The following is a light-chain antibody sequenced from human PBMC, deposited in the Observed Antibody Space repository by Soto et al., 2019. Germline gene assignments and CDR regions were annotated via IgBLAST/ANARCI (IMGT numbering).Light chain of an antibody. J-gene: IGKJ1*01. Sequence: DIVMTQSPLSLPVTPGEPASISCTPSQSLLHSNGYTYLHWCLQKPGQSPQLLIYWGSNRASGVPDRFSGSGSGTEFTLKISRVEAEDVGVYYCMQTLQTWTFGQGTKVDIK. CDR2: WGS. CDR1: QSLLHSNGYTY. CDR3: MQTLQTWT. V-gene: IGKV2-28*01.